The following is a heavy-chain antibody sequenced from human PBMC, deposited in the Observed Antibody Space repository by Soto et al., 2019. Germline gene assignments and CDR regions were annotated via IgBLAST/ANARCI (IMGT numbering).Heavy chain of an antibody. J-gene: IGHJ4*02. CDR2: IWYDGSNK. Sequence: PGGSLRLSCAASGFTFSSYGMHWVRQAPGKGLEWVAVIWYDGSNKYYADSVKGRFTISRDNSKNTLYLQMNSLRAEDTAVYYCARDIGDGYENTEFDYWGQGTLVTVSS. CDR1: GFTFSSYG. CDR3: ARDIGDGYENTEFDY. D-gene: IGHD5-18*01. V-gene: IGHV3-33*01.